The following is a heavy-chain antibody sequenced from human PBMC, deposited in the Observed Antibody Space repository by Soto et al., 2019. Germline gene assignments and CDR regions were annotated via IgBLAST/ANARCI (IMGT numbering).Heavy chain of an antibody. CDR2: IYHSGST. Sequence: QLQLQESGSGLVKPSQTLSLTCAVSGGSISSGGYSWRWIRQPPGKGLEWIGYIYHSGSTYYNPSLKSRVTISVDRSKTQFSLKLSSVTAADTAVYYCARGPNWFDPWGQGTLVTVSS. V-gene: IGHV4-30-2*01. J-gene: IGHJ5*02. CDR3: ARGPNWFDP. CDR1: GGSISSGGYS.